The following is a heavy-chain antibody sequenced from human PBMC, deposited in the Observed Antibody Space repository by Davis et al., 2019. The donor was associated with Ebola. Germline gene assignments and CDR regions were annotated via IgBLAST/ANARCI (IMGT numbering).Heavy chain of an antibody. V-gene: IGHV3-23*01. Sequence: GESLKISCAASGFTVNNNYMSWVRQAPGKGLEWVSAIHGSGTGTFYAASVKGRFTVSRDNSKNTLYLELNSVRAEDTAIYYCVKDFTLSTWGQGTLVTVSS. CDR2: IHGSGTGT. J-gene: IGHJ5*02. CDR1: GFTVNNNY. CDR3: VKDFTLST. D-gene: IGHD3-3*01.